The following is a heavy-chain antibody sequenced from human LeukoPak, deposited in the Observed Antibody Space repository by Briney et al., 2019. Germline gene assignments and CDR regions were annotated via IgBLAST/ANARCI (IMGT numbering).Heavy chain of an antibody. V-gene: IGHV3-23*01. D-gene: IGHD4-17*01. CDR1: GFTFSSYA. Sequence: PGGSMRLSCAASGFTFSSYAMSWVRQAPGKGLEWVSAIGGSGGSTYYADSVKGRFTISRDNSKNTLYLQMNSLRAEDTAVYYCAKASGTVTTLYYFDYWGQGTLVTVSS. CDR2: IGGSGGST. J-gene: IGHJ4*02. CDR3: AKASGTVTTLYYFDY.